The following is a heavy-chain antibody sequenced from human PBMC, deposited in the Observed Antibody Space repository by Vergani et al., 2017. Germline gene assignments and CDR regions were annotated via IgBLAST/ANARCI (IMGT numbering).Heavy chain of an antibody. J-gene: IGHJ4*02. V-gene: IGHV4-39*01. CDR3: ARNAARKDIRFDY. D-gene: IGHD1-1*01. Sequence: QLQLQESGPGLVKPSETLSLTCTVSGGSISSSSYYWGWNRQPPGKGLEWIGSIYYSGSTYYNPSLKSRVTISVDTSKNQFSLKLSSVTAADTAVYYCARNAARKDIRFDYWGQGTLVTVSS. CDR1: GGSISSSSYY. CDR2: IYYSGST.